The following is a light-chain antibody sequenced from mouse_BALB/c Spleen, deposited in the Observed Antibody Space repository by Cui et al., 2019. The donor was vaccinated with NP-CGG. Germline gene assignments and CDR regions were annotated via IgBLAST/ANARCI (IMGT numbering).Light chain of an antibody. Sequence: QAVVTQESALTTSPGETVTLTCRSSTGAVIITNYVNWVQEKQDHLFTGLIGGTNNRAPGVPARFSGSLIGDKAALTITGAQTEDEAIYFCALWYSNHWVFGGGTKLTVL. J-gene: IGLJ1*01. CDR2: GTN. CDR3: ALWYSNHWV. CDR1: TGAVIITNY. V-gene: IGLV1*01.